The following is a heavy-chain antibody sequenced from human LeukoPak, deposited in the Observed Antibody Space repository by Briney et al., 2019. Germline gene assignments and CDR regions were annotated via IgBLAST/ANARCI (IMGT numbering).Heavy chain of an antibody. CDR1: GGSISSGSYY. V-gene: IGHV4-61*02. CDR3: ARLRYYYDSSGSHVRFDP. D-gene: IGHD3-22*01. J-gene: IGHJ5*02. Sequence: PSETLSLTCTVSGGSISSGSYYWSWIRQPAGKGLEWIGRIYTSGSTNYNPSLKSRVTISVDTSKNQFSLKLSSVTAADTAVYYCARLRYYYDSSGSHVRFDPWGQGTLVTVSS. CDR2: IYTSGST.